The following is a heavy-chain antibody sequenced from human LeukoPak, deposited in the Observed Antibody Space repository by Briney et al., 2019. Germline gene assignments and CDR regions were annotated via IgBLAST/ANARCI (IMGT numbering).Heavy chain of an antibody. J-gene: IGHJ4*02. Sequence: SETLSLTCTVSGGSISSYYRSWIRQPPGKGLEWIGYIYYSGSTNYNPSLKSRVTISVDTSKNQFSLKLSSVTAADTAVYYCARDGQSSTSFFDYWGQGTLVTVSS. D-gene: IGHD2-2*01. CDR1: GGSISSYY. CDR2: IYYSGST. CDR3: ARDGQSSTSFFDY. V-gene: IGHV4-59*01.